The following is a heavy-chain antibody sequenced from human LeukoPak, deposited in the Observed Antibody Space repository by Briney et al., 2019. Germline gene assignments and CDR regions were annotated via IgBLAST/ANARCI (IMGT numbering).Heavy chain of an antibody. Sequence: SETLSLTCAVSGYSISSGYYWGWIRQPPGKGLEWIGSIYHSGSTYYNPSLKSRVTISVDTSKNQFSLKLSSVTAADTAMYYCARHEEGGDYRFDYWGQGTLVTVSS. V-gene: IGHV4-38-2*01. CDR3: ARHEEGGDYRFDY. CDR2: IYHSGST. D-gene: IGHD4-17*01. J-gene: IGHJ4*02. CDR1: GYSISSGYY.